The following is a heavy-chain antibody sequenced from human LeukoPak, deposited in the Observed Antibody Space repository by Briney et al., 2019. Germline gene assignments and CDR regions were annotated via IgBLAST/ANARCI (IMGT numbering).Heavy chain of an antibody. Sequence: SETLSLTCTVSGGSISSSSYYWGWLRQPPGKGLEWIGSIYYSGSTYYNPSLKSRVTISVDTSKNQFSLKLSSVTAADTAVYYCARGGLRALRYFDPEGTYYFDYWGQGTLVTVSS. CDR2: IYYSGST. D-gene: IGHD3-9*01. V-gene: IGHV4-39*01. J-gene: IGHJ4*02. CDR1: GGSISSSSYY. CDR3: ARGGLRALRYFDPEGTYYFDY.